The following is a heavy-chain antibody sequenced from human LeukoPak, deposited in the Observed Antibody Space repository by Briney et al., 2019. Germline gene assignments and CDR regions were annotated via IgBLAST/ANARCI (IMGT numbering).Heavy chain of an antibody. V-gene: IGHV4-34*01. D-gene: IGHD4-17*01. CDR1: GGSFSGYY. CDR3: ARIYGDYVFYYAMDV. Sequence: PSETLSLTCAVYGGSFSGYYWSWIRQPPGKGLEWIGEINHSGSTNYNPSLKSRVTISVDTSKNQVSLKLNSVTAADTAVYYCARIYGDYVFYYAMDVWGQGTTVTVSS. J-gene: IGHJ6*02. CDR2: INHSGST.